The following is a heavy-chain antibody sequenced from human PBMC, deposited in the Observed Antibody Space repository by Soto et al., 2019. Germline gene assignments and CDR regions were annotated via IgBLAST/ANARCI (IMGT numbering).Heavy chain of an antibody. Sequence: SVKVSCKASGGTFSSYAISWVRQAPGQGLEWMGGIIPIFGTANYAQKFQGRVTITADESTSTAYMELSSLRSEDTSVYYCARLRGYSYGSVYFDYWGQGTLVTVSS. CDR1: GGTFSSYA. CDR3: ARLRGYSYGSVYFDY. CDR2: IIPIFGTA. J-gene: IGHJ4*02. D-gene: IGHD5-18*01. V-gene: IGHV1-69*13.